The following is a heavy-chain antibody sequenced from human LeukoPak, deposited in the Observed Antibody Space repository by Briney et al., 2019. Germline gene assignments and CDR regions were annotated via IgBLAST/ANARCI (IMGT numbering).Heavy chain of an antibody. CDR1: GSTFSSYA. CDR3: AKDQDIVVVPAAPFDY. V-gene: IGHV3-23*01. Sequence: GGSLRLSWAASGSTFSSYAMSWVRQAPGKGLEWVSAIRGSGGSTYYADSVKGRFTISRDDSKNTLYLQMNSLRAEDTAVYYCAKDQDIVVVPAAPFDYWGQGTLVTVSS. J-gene: IGHJ4*02. CDR2: IRGSGGST. D-gene: IGHD2-2*01.